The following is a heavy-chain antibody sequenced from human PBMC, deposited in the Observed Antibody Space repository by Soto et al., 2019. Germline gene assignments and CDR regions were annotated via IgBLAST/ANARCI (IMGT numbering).Heavy chain of an antibody. D-gene: IGHD5-18*01. J-gene: IGHJ4*02. CDR2: IYWNDDK. CDR1: GFSLSTSGVG. CDR3: AHRQAASGVDTAMAPLEY. V-gene: IGHV2-5*01. Sequence: QITLKESGPTLVKPTQTLTLTCTFSGFSLSTSGVGVGWIRQPPGKALEWLALIYWNDDKRYSPSLKSRLTIPKDTSKNQRVLTQTNMDPADTTTYYRAHRQAASGVDTAMAPLEYWGQGNLVTVYS.